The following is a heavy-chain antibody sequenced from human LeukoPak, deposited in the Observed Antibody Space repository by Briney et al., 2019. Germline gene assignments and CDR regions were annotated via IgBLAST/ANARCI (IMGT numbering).Heavy chain of an antibody. J-gene: IGHJ4*02. CDR3: ARLFDCSGGSCYPGY. CDR1: GGSISSSSYY. Sequence: SETLSLTCTVSGGSISSSSYYWGWIRQPPGTGLEWIGSIYYSGSTYYNPSLKSRVTISVDTSKNQFSLKLSSVTAADTAVYYCARLFDCSGGSCYPGYWGQGTLVTVSS. CDR2: IYYSGST. V-gene: IGHV4-39*01. D-gene: IGHD2-15*01.